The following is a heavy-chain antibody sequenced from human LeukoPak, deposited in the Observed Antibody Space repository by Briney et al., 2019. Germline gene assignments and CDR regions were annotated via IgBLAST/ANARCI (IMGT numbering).Heavy chain of an antibody. V-gene: IGHV3-21*01. CDR3: ASGFSSSPYFDY. CDR2: ITGSSSYI. Sequence: GGSLRLSCAATGFTFSTYYMNWVRQAPGKGLEWVSFITGSSSYIYYTDSVKGRFTISRDNAKNSLFLQMNSLRDEDTAVYYCASGFSSSPYFDYWGQGTLVTVSS. D-gene: IGHD6-6*01. CDR1: GFTFSTYY. J-gene: IGHJ4*02.